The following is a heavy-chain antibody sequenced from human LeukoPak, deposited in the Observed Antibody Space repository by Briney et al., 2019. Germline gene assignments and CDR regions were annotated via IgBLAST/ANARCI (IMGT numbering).Heavy chain of an antibody. CDR1: GFTFSDYY. CDR3: AREGTAGFGELSI. D-gene: IGHD3-10*01. CDR2: ISSSSSYT. Sequence: GGSLRLSCAASGFTFSDYYMSWIRQAPGKGLEWVSYISSSSSYTNYAVSVKGRFTISRDNAKNSLYLQMNSLRAEDTAVYYCAREGTAGFGELSIWGQGTLVTVSS. V-gene: IGHV3-11*06. J-gene: IGHJ4*02.